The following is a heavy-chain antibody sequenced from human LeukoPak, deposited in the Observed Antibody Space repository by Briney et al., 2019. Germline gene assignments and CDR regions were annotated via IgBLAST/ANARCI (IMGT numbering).Heavy chain of an antibody. Sequence: PSETLSLTCTVSGGSISSYYWSWIRQPPGKGLEWIGYIYYSGSTNYNPSLKSRVTISVDTSKNQFSLKLSSVIAADTAVYHCASSAYNWNDVGAYYYYGMDVWGQGTTVTVSS. CDR3: ASSAYNWNDVGAYYYYGMDV. J-gene: IGHJ6*02. CDR1: GGSISSYY. V-gene: IGHV4-59*01. D-gene: IGHD1-1*01. CDR2: IYYSGST.